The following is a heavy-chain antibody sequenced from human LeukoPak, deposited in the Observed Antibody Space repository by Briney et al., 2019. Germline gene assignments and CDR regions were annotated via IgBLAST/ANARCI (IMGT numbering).Heavy chain of an antibody. Sequence: GRSLRLSCAPSGFTFSRHGMHWIRQAPGKGLEWVAIISNDGSRKYYAHSVEGRFTISRDNSKNTLYLQMDSLRAEDTAVYYCARDRAWNYFDYWGQGTLVTVSS. CDR3: ARDRAWNYFDY. J-gene: IGHJ4*02. CDR1: GFTFSRHG. V-gene: IGHV3-30*03. CDR2: ISNDGSRK. D-gene: IGHD3-3*01.